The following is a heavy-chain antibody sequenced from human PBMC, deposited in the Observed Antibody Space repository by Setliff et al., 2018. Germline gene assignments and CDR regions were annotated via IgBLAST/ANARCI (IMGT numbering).Heavy chain of an antibody. V-gene: IGHV1-69*05. J-gene: IGHJ6*03. CDR3: VREGVDTRSSTDYRYYMDV. Sequence: SVKVSCKASGGTFRSYGISWVRQAPGQGLEWMGGTIPMFGSTSYAQKFQGRVTIITDESTTTAYMELSSLGSEDTAVYYCVREGVDTRSSTDYRYYMDVWGKGTTVTV. D-gene: IGHD5-18*01. CDR1: GGTFRSYG. CDR2: TIPMFGST.